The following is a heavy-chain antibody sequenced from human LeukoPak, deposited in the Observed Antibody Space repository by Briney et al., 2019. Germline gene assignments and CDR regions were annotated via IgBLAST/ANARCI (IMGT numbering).Heavy chain of an antibody. D-gene: IGHD3-16*01. Sequence: PGGSLRLSCAASGFTFSSYAMHWVRQAPGKGLEWVAVIWYDGSNKYYADSVKGRFTISRDNAKNSLYLQMNSLRAEDTAVYYCARDLDLGDYWGQGTLVTVSS. CDR1: GFTFSSYA. J-gene: IGHJ4*02. CDR2: IWYDGSNK. CDR3: ARDLDLGDY. V-gene: IGHV3-33*08.